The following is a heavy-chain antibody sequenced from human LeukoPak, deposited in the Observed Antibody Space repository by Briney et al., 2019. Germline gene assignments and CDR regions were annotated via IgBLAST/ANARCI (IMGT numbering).Heavy chain of an antibody. CDR1: GFTFSNFA. J-gene: IGHJ4*02. V-gene: IGHV3-30-3*01. CDR3: ARGGRPSRFDY. Sequence: GGSLRLSCAASGFTFSNFAMHWVRQAPGKGLEWVAVISYDGSNKYYADSVKGRFTISRDNSKNTLYLQMNSLRAEDTAVYYCARGGRPSRFDYWGQGTLVTVSS. CDR2: ISYDGSNK.